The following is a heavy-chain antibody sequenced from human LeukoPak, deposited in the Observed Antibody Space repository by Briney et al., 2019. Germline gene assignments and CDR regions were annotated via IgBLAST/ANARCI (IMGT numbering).Heavy chain of an antibody. J-gene: IGHJ3*02. CDR1: GYXFTTYW. D-gene: IGHD4-17*01. V-gene: IGHV5-51*01. Sequence: GESLKISCNGSGYXFTTYWIGWVRQMPGKGLEWMGIIYPGDSDTKYSPSFQGQVTISADRSINTAYLQWSSLEASDTAIYYCARDYDDYVGAFDIWGQGTRVTVSS. CDR2: IYPGDSDT. CDR3: ARDYDDYVGAFDI.